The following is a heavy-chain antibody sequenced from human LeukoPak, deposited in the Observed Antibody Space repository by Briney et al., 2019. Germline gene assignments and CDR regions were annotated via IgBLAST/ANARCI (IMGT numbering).Heavy chain of an antibody. CDR1: GGSISSYY. V-gene: IGHV4-59*01. Sequence: SETLSLTCTVSGGSISSYYWSWIRQPPGKGLEWIGYIYYSGSTNYNPSLKSRVTISVDTPKNQFSLKLSSVTAADTAVYYRARVPPSIAARGWFDPWGQGTLVTVSS. J-gene: IGHJ5*02. D-gene: IGHD6-6*01. CDR3: ARVPPSIAARGWFDP. CDR2: IYYSGST.